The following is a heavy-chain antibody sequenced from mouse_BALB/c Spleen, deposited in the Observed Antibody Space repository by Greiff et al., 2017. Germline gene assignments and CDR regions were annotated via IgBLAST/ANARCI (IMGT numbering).Heavy chain of an antibody. CDR3: ASLLLSDYYAMDY. D-gene: IGHD2-1*01. V-gene: IGHV3-6*02. J-gene: IGHJ4*01. CDR1: GYSITSGYY. CDR2: ISYDGSN. Sequence: EVQRVESGPGLVKPSQSLSLTCSVTGYSITSGYYWNWIRQFPGNKLEWMGYISYDGSNNYNPSLKNRISITRDTSKNQFFLKLNSVTTEDTATYYCASLLLSDYYAMDYWGQGTSVTVSS.